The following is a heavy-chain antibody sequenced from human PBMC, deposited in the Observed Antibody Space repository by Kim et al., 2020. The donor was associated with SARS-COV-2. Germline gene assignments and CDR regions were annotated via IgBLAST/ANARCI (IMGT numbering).Heavy chain of an antibody. Sequence: GGSLRLSCAASGFTFSSYGMHWVRQAPGKGLEWVAVISYDGSNKYYADSVKGRFTISRDNSKNTLYLQMNSLRAEDTAVYYCAKDADVDTAMVTPDYWGQGTLVTVSS. CDR1: GFTFSSYG. CDR3: AKDADVDTAMVTPDY. CDR2: ISYDGSNK. V-gene: IGHV3-30*18. J-gene: IGHJ4*02. D-gene: IGHD5-18*01.